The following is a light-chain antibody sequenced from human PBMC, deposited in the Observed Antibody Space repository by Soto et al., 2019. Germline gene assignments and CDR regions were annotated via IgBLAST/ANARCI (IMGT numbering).Light chain of an antibody. CDR2: QAS. CDR3: KQYKSFPLT. J-gene: IGKJ4*01. Sequence: DIEMTQSPSTLSASVGDRVTITCRASESISGWLAWYQQKPGKAPKLLLYQASTLQSGVPPKFSGSGSGTEFTLTSSSLQTDDFATYYCKQYKSFPLTFGGGTKVEIK. V-gene: IGKV1-5*03. CDR1: ESISGW.